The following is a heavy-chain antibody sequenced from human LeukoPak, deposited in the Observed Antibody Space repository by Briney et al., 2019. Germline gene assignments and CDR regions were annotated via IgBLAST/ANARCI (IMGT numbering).Heavy chain of an antibody. CDR3: ARANKYYYDSSGPSDY. CDR1: GGSISSGDYY. CDR2: IYYSGST. Sequence: SQTLSLTCTVSGGSISSGDYYWSWIRQPPGKGLEWIGYIYYSGSTYYNPSLKGRVTISVDTSKNQFSLKLSSVTAADTAVYYCARANKYYYDSSGPSDYWGQGTLVTVSS. D-gene: IGHD3-22*01. J-gene: IGHJ4*02. V-gene: IGHV4-30-4*01.